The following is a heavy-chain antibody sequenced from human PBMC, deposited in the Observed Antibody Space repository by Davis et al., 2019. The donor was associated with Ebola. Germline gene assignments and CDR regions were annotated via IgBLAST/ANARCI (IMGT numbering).Heavy chain of an antibody. CDR3: ARDPNN. J-gene: IGHJ4*02. CDR1: GFTFSSYA. V-gene: IGHV3-21*01. Sequence: GESPKIPCAASGFTFSSYAMSWVRQAPGKGLEWVSSISSSSSYIYYADSVKGRFTISRDNAKNSLYLQMNSLRAEDTAVYYCARDPNNWGQGTLVTVSS. CDR2: ISSSSSYI.